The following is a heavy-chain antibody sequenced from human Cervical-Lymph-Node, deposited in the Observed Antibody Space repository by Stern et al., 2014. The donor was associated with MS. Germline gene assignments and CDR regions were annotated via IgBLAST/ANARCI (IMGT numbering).Heavy chain of an antibody. J-gene: IGHJ6*02. Sequence: EVQLLESGGGLVQPGGSLRLCCAASGFTFSNYNMNWVRQAPGKGLEWVSHISSSSSSIYYADSVKGRFTITRDNAKTSLCLQMNSLRDEDTAVYYCARANSGLYYYYGMDVWGQGTTVTVSS. D-gene: IGHD3-10*01. CDR3: ARANSGLYYYYGMDV. CDR1: GFTFSNYN. CDR2: ISSSSSSI. V-gene: IGHV3-48*02.